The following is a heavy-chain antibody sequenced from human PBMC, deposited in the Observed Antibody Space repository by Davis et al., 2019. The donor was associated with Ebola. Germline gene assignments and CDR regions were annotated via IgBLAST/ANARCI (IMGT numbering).Heavy chain of an antibody. CDR2: ISAYNGNT. Sequence: ASVKVSCKAFGYTFTSYGISWVRQAPGQGLEWMGWISAYNGNTNYAQKLQGRVTMTTDTSTSTAYMELRSLRSDDTAVYYCARNDYGTPSFDYWGQGTLVTVSS. D-gene: IGHD4-17*01. CDR1: GYTFTSYG. CDR3: ARNDYGTPSFDY. V-gene: IGHV1-18*01. J-gene: IGHJ4*02.